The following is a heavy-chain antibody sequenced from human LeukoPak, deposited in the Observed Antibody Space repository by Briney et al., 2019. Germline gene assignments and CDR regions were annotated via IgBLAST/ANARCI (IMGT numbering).Heavy chain of an antibody. Sequence: GGSLRLSCAASGFTFSSYGMHWVRQAPGKGLEWVAFIRYDGSNKYYADSVKGRFTISRDNSKNSLYLQVSYLRADDTAVYYCARETMSRDGYSYFDYWGQGTLVTVSS. J-gene: IGHJ4*02. V-gene: IGHV3-30*02. D-gene: IGHD5-24*01. CDR1: GFTFSSYG. CDR2: IRYDGSNK. CDR3: ARETMSRDGYSYFDY.